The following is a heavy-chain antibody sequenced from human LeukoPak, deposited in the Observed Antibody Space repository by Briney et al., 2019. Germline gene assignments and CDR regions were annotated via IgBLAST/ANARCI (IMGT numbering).Heavy chain of an antibody. V-gene: IGHV3-23*01. J-gene: IGHJ4*02. CDR1: GFTLSTYA. Sequence: PGGSLRLSCADSGFTLSTYAMNWVRQAPGKGREWVSAISAGGESTYYAGSVKGRFTISRDNSKNTLYLQMNSLRAEDTVVYYCARDSDYYDSSGYYYFDYWGQGTLVTVSS. CDR2: ISAGGEST. CDR3: ARDSDYYDSSGYYYFDY. D-gene: IGHD3-22*01.